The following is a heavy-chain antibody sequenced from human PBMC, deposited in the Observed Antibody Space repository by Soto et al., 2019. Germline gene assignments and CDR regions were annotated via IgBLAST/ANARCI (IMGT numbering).Heavy chain of an antibody. CDR3: AKDLVVRRDYYYYAMDV. J-gene: IGHJ6*02. V-gene: IGHV3-30*18. CDR2: ISYDGSNK. D-gene: IGHD2-15*01. Sequence: GWSLRLSCAASVFTFSSYGMHWVRQAPGKGLEWVAVISYDGSNKYYADSVKGRFTISRDNSKNTLYLQMNSLRAEDTAVYYCAKDLVVRRDYYYYAMDVWGQGTTVTVSS. CDR1: VFTFSSYG.